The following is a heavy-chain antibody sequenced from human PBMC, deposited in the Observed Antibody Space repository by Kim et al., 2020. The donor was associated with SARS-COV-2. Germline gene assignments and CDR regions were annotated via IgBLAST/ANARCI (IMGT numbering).Heavy chain of an antibody. D-gene: IGHD4-17*01. CDR1: GFIFSDYN. CDR3: TRELRTTVTCDGFEI. CDR2: ARVKANSYTT. J-gene: IGHJ3*02. V-gene: IGHV3-72*01. Sequence: GGSLRLSCVASGFIFSDYNMDWVRQAPGKGLEWVGRARVKANSYTTEYAASVKARFTISRDDSQNSLYLQMNSLKTEDTAVYYCTRELRTTVTCDGFEIWGQGTKVTVSS.